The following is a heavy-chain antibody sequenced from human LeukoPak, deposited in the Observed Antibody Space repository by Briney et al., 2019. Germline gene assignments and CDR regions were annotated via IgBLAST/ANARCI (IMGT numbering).Heavy chain of an antibody. CDR2: INHLGTT. CDR1: GGSFSKYY. CDR3: ATYSSGSSGKYFDY. D-gene: IGHD3-22*01. V-gene: IGHV4-34*01. Sequence: SETLSLTCAVYGGSFSKYYWSWIRQLPGKGLEWIGEINHLGTTNDNPSLKSRVTISVDTSKSQFSLKLSSVTAADTAVYYCATYSSGSSGKYFDYWGQGTLVTVSS. J-gene: IGHJ4*02.